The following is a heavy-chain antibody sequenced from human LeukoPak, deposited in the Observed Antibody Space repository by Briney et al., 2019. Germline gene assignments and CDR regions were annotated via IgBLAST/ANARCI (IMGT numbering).Heavy chain of an antibody. CDR3: AKVPGYYYDSSGYYYFDY. J-gene: IGHJ4*02. D-gene: IGHD3-22*01. Sequence: PGGSLRPSCAASGFTFSSYAMSWVRQAPGKGLEWVSAISGSGGSTYYADSVKGRFTISRDNSKNTLYLQMNSLRAEDTAVYYCAKVPGYYYDSSGYYYFDYWGQGTLVTVSS. CDR2: ISGSGGST. CDR1: GFTFSSYA. V-gene: IGHV3-23*01.